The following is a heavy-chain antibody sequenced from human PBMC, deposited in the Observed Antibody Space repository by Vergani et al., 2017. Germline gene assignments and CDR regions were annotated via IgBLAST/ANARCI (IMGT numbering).Heavy chain of an antibody. Sequence: QVQLVESGGGLVKPGGSLRLSCAASGFTFSDYYMSWIRQAPGKGLEWVSYISSSSSYTNYADSVKGRFTISRDNAKNSLYLQMNSLRAEDTAVYYCARHSHLIDAFDIWGQGTVVTVSS. J-gene: IGHJ3*02. CDR3: ARHSHLIDAFDI. D-gene: IGHD2-21*01. CDR2: ISSSSSYT. V-gene: IGHV3-11*06. CDR1: GFTFSDYY.